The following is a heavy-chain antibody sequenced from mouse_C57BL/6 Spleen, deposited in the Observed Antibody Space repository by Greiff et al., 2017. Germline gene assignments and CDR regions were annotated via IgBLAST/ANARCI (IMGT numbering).Heavy chain of an antibody. D-gene: IGHD1-1*01. CDR3: ARRDYYGSSFDY. Sequence: QVQLQQSGPELVKPGASVKISCKASGYAFSSSWMNWVKQRPGKGLEWIGRIYPGDGDTNYNGKFKGKATLTADKSSSTAYMQLSSLTSEDSAVYFCARRDYYGSSFDYWGKGTTLTVSS. J-gene: IGHJ2*01. CDR2: IYPGDGDT. V-gene: IGHV1-82*01. CDR1: GYAFSSSW.